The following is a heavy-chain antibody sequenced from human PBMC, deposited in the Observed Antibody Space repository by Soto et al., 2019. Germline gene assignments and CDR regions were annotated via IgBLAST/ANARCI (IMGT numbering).Heavy chain of an antibody. CDR2: IIPILGIA. V-gene: IGHV1-69*02. D-gene: IGHD2-21*02. CDR3: ASARLERGMTVATFPFDY. Sequence: ASVKVSCKASGGTFSSYTISWVRQAPGQGLEWMGRIIPILGIANYAQKFQGRVTITADKSTSAAYMELCSLRSEDTAVYYCASARLERGMTVATFPFDYWGQGTLVTVSS. CDR1: GGTFSSYT. J-gene: IGHJ4*02.